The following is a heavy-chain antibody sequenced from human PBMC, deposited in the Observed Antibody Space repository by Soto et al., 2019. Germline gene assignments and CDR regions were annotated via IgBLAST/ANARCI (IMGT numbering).Heavy chain of an antibody. J-gene: IGHJ5*02. CDR1: GGSIRSYD. D-gene: IGHD4-17*01. CDR2: IYYSGST. Sequence: SETLSLTCTVSGGSIRSYDWSWIRQPPGKGLEWIGYIYYSGSTNYNPSLKSRVTISVDTSKNQFSLKLSSVTAADTAVYYCARDNHYGDYEFLDPWGQGTLVTVSS. CDR3: ARDNHYGDYEFLDP. V-gene: IGHV4-59*01.